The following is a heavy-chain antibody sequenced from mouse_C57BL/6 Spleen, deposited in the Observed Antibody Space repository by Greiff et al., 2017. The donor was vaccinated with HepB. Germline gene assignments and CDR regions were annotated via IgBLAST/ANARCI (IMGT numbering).Heavy chain of an antibody. Sequence: QVQLQQSGAELVRPGTSVKLSCKASGYTFTSYWMHWVKQRPGQGLEWIGVIDPSDSYTNYNQKFKGKATLTVDTSSSTAYMQLSSLTSEDSAVYYCARSMGIYYGNYTSGAMDYWGQGTSVTVSS. J-gene: IGHJ4*01. CDR1: GYTFTSYW. CDR2: IDPSDSYT. CDR3: ARSMGIYYGNYTSGAMDY. V-gene: IGHV1-59*01. D-gene: IGHD2-1*01.